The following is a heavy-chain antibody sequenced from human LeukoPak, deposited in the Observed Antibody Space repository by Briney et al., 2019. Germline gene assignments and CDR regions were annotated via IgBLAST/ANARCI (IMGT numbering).Heavy chain of an antibody. CDR3: ARDYCSSTSCRLDY. V-gene: IGHV1-2*02. CDR2: INPNSGGT. D-gene: IGHD2-2*01. J-gene: IGHJ4*02. CDR1: GYTFTGYY. Sequence: ASVKVSCKASGYTFTGYYMHWVRQAPGQGFEWMGWINPNSGGTNYAQKFQGRVTMTRDTSISTAYMELSRLRSDDTAVYYCARDYCSSTSCRLDYWGQGTLVTVSS.